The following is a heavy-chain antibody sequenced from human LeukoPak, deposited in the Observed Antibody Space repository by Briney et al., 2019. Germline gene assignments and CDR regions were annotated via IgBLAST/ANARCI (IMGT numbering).Heavy chain of an antibody. D-gene: IGHD2-21*01. Sequence: GGSLRLSCAASGFTVSSNYMSWVRQAPGKGLEWVSAISSSSSYIYYADSVKGRFTISRDNAKNSLYLQMNSLRAEDTAVYYCARGGGYCGGDCYGIDYWGQGTLVTVSS. CDR1: GFTVSSNY. CDR3: ARGGGYCGGDCYGIDY. V-gene: IGHV3-21*01. CDR2: ISSSSSYI. J-gene: IGHJ4*02.